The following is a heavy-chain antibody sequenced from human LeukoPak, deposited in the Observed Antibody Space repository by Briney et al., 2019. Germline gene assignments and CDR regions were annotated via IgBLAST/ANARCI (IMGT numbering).Heavy chain of an antibody. CDR3: ARVAASAFDY. J-gene: IGHJ4*02. V-gene: IGHV3-74*01. Sequence: PGGSLRLSCAASGFTFSRYWMQWVRQAPGKGLEWVSRINSDESARSYADSVKGRFTISRDNAKNTLYLQMNSLRAEDTAVYYCARVAASAFDYWGQGTLVTGSS. CDR2: INSDESAR. D-gene: IGHD2-15*01. CDR1: GFTFSRYW.